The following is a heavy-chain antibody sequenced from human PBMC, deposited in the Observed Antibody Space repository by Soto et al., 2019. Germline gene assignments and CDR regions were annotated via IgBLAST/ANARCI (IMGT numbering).Heavy chain of an antibody. CDR3: AKGFYDFWSGYYVFYFDY. V-gene: IGHV3-23*01. CDR2: ISGSGGST. J-gene: IGHJ4*02. D-gene: IGHD3-3*01. CDR1: GFTFSSYA. Sequence: GGSLRLSCAASGFTFSSYAMSWVRQAPGKGLEWVSAISGSGGSTYYADSVKGRFTISRDNSKNTLYLQMNSLRAEDTAVYYCAKGFYDFWSGYYVFYFDYWGQGTLVTVSS.